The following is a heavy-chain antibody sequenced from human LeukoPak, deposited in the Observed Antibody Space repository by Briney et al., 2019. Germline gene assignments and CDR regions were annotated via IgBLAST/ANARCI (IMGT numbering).Heavy chain of an antibody. D-gene: IGHD6-13*01. J-gene: IGHJ4*02. V-gene: IGHV1-69*01. Sequence: SVKVCCKASGGTFSSYAISWVRQAPGQGLEWMGGIIPIFGTANYAQKFEGRVTITADESTSTAYMELSSLRSEDTAVYYCASFWGLAAAGLRWGQGTLVTVSS. CDR2: IIPIFGTA. CDR3: ASFWGLAAAGLR. CDR1: GGTFSSYA.